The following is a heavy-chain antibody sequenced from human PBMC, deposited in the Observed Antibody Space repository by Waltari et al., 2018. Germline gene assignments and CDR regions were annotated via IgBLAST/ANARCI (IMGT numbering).Heavy chain of an antibody. Sequence: QVQLLQWGPGLLKPPGTLSLTCAVNGGSLSGFSWTWIRQPLRKGLEWIGDIDHSGITHYNPSLENRVSISVDTAKSQFFLKLMSVTAADTAMYYCARQAPRGVAAPPYYVDIWAKGTTVIVSS. J-gene: IGHJ6*03. V-gene: IGHV4-34*01. CDR2: IDHSGIT. CDR1: GGSLSGFS. D-gene: IGHD3-10*01. CDR3: ARQAPRGVAAPPYYVDI.